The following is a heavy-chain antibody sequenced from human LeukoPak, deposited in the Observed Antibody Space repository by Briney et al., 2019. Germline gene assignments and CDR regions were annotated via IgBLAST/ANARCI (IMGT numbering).Heavy chain of an antibody. Sequence: SETLSLTCTVSGYSISSGYYWGWIRQPPGRGLEWMGSMYRSGSTYYNPSLSRRVPISVDTSKNQFSLKLSSVTAAHTAVYNCARVGAVAGPSAAFDIWGLGPMVTVSS. D-gene: IGHD6-19*01. J-gene: IGHJ3*02. CDR3: ARVGAVAGPSAAFDI. CDR2: MYRSGST. CDR1: GYSISSGYY. V-gene: IGHV4-38-2*02.